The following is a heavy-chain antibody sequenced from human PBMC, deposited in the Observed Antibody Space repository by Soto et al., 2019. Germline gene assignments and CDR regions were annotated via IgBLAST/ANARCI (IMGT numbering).Heavy chain of an antibody. CDR1: GYTFTSYG. Sequence: QVQLVQSGAEVKKPGASVKVSCKASGYTFTSYGISWVRQAPGQGLEWMGWISAYNDNTNYAQKIQGRVTMTTDTSTSTAYMELRSLRSDDTAVYYCARAPSMVRGVIPWHWFDPWGQGTLVTVSS. CDR3: ARAPSMVRGVIPWHWFDP. V-gene: IGHV1-18*01. J-gene: IGHJ5*02. CDR2: ISAYNDNT. D-gene: IGHD3-10*01.